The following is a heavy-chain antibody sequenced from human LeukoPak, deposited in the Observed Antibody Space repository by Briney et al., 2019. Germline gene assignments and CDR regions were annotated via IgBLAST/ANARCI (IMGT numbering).Heavy chain of an antibody. J-gene: IGHJ6*03. CDR1: GYTFTSYY. CDR2: INPSGGST. Sequence: ASVKVSCKASGYTFTSYYMHWVRQAPGQGLEWMGIINPSGGSTSYAQKFQGRVTMTRDTSTSTVYMELSSLRSEDTAVYYCATDKGAAASTFRDFYYMDVWGKGTTVIVSS. D-gene: IGHD6-13*01. V-gene: IGHV1-46*01. CDR3: ATDKGAAASTFRDFYYMDV.